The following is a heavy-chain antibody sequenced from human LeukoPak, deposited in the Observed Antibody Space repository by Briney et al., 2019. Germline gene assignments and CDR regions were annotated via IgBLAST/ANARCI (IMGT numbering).Heavy chain of an antibody. CDR3: AKPSGPYSSSWLYFDY. CDR2: ISYDGSNK. J-gene: IGHJ4*02. D-gene: IGHD6-13*01. Sequence: PGGSLRLSCAASGFTFSSYGMHWVRQAPGKGLEWVAVISYDGSNKYYADSVKGRFTISRDNSKNALYLQMNSLRAEDTAVYYCAKPSGPYSSSWLYFDYWGQGTLVTVSS. CDR1: GFTFSSYG. V-gene: IGHV3-30*18.